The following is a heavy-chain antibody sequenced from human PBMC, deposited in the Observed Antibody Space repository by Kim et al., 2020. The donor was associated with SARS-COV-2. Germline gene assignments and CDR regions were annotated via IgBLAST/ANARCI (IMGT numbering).Heavy chain of an antibody. CDR1: GGSISNSSYY. CDR3: ARRPYYYDSSGSFDY. V-gene: IGHV4-39*01. Sequence: SETLSLTCTVSGGSISNSSYYWGWIRQPPGKGLEWIGSIYYGGSTYYNPSLKSRVTMSVDTSKNQFSLKLTSVTAADTAVFYCARRPYYYDSSGSFDYWCQGTLVTVSS. CDR2: IYYGGST. D-gene: IGHD3-22*01. J-gene: IGHJ4*02.